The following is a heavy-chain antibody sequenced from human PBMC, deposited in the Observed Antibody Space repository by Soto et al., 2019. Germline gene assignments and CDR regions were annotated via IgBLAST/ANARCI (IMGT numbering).Heavy chain of an antibody. J-gene: IGHJ5*02. V-gene: IGHV3-48*02. CDR2: ISSSSSTI. CDR1: GFTFSSYS. Sequence: GGSLRLSCAASGFTFSSYSMNWVRQAPGKGLEWVSYISSSSSTIYYADSVKGRFTISRDNAKNSLYLQMNSLRDEDTAVYYCARGPVNWNYVHNWFDPWGQGTLVTVSS. CDR3: ARGPVNWNYVHNWFDP. D-gene: IGHD1-7*01.